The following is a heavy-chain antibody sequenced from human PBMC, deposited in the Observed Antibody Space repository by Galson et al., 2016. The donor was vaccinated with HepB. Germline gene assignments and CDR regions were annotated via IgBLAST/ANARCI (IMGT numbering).Heavy chain of an antibody. D-gene: IGHD1/OR15-1a*01. J-gene: IGHJ4*02. V-gene: IGHV3-23*01. CDR1: GFTFSNYA. Sequence: SLRLSCAASGFTFSNYAMSWVRQAPGKGLEWVSAISAGGGSTYYADSVKGRFTISRDNSRNTLYLQMNSLRVEDTAVYYCAKGTTLQVHFGYFDHWGQGTLVTVSS. CDR2: ISAGGGST. CDR3: AKGTTLQVHFGYFDH.